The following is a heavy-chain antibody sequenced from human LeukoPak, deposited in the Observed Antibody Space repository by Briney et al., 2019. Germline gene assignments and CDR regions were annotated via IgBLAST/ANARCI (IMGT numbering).Heavy chain of an antibody. J-gene: IGHJ4*02. CDR3: AKEGGYRYDLDNPLEY. D-gene: IGHD5-18*01. Sequence: GGSLRLSCAASGFTFSSYAMSWVRQAPGKGLEWVSTVSVSASTYYADSVKGRFSISRDNSKDTLYLQINSLRSEDTAVYYCAKEGGYRYDLDNPLEYWGQGTLVTVSS. CDR2: VSVSAST. V-gene: IGHV3-23*01. CDR1: GFTFSSYA.